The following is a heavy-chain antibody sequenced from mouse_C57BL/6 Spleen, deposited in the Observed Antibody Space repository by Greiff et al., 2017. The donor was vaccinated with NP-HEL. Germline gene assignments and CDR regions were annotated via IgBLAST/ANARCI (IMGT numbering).Heavy chain of an antibody. D-gene: IGHD1-1*01. Sequence: DVKLQESGPGLVKPSQSLSLTCSVTGYSITSGYYWNWIRQFPGNKLEWMGYISYDGSNNYNPSLKNRLSITRDTSKNQFFLKLNSVTTEDTATYYCARDPYYYGSSVFAYWGQGTLVTVSA. CDR1: GYSITSGYY. J-gene: IGHJ3*01. CDR2: ISYDGSN. CDR3: ARDPYYYGSSVFAY. V-gene: IGHV3-6*01.